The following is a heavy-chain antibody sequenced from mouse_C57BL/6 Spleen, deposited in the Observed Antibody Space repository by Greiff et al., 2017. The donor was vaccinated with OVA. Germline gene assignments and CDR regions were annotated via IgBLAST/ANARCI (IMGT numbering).Heavy chain of an antibody. CDR2: IYPYNGVS. V-gene: IGHV1-31*01. J-gene: IGHJ2*01. Sequence: EVQLQQSGPELVKPGASVKISCKASGYSFTGYYMHWVKQSHGNILDWIGYIYPYNGVSSYNQKFTGNATFTVDTSSSTAYMELRRLTSEDSAVYYGARSGYDYDDGYYWDDWGQGTTLTVSS. CDR1: GYSFTGYY. CDR3: ARSGYDYDDGYYWDD. D-gene: IGHD2-4*01.